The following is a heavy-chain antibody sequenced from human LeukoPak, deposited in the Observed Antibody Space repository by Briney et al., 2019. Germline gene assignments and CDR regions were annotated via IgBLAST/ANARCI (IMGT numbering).Heavy chain of an antibody. Sequence: GGSLRLSCAASGFTFSSYCMSWVRQAPGKRLEWVANIKQAGSEQYYVDSVKGRLTIPRGNAKISLYLQMNSLRAENTAVYYCASHYDIFTGYYSLDYWGQGTLVTVYS. CDR2: IKQAGSEQ. CDR3: ASHYDIFTGYYSLDY. CDR1: GFTFSSYC. J-gene: IGHJ4*02. V-gene: IGHV3-7*01. D-gene: IGHD3-9*01.